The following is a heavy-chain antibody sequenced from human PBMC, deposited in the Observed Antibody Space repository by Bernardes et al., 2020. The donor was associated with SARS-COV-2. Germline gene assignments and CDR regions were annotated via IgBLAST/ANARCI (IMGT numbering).Heavy chain of an antibody. V-gene: IGHV4-4*02. CDR3: ASVTYGSGSHRESRFDY. J-gene: IGHJ4*02. CDR2: ISLSGTT. CDR1: GGSISSSYW. D-gene: IGHD3-10*01. Sequence: SETLSLTCAVSGGSISSSYWWCWVRQPPGKGLEWIGEISLSGTTNYNPSLKSRVAISVDKSENQFSLKLSSVTAADTAVYYCASVTYGSGSHRESRFDYWGQGALVTVSS.